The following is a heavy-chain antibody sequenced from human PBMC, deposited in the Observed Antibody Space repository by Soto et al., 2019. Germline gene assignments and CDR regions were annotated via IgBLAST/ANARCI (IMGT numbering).Heavy chain of an antibody. D-gene: IGHD3-3*01. J-gene: IGHJ4*02. V-gene: IGHV4-4*07. CDR1: GGSISNYY. CDR2: IDTSGST. CDR3: ARGGQDFWSGPFDY. Sequence: SETLSLTCTVSGGSISNYYCNWIRQPAGKGLEWIGRIDTSGSTNYNPSLKSRVTMSVDTSKQEFSLKLSSVTAADTALYYCARGGQDFWSGPFDYWGRGALVTAPQ.